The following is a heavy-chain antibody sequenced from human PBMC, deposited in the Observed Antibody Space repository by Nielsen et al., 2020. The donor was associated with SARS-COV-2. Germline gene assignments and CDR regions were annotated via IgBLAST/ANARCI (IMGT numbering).Heavy chain of an antibody. CDR2: ISGSGGST. V-gene: IGHV3-23*01. D-gene: IGHD5-18*01. CDR3: AREEGPRGYSYGYYAFDI. J-gene: IGHJ3*02. Sequence: WIRQPPGKGLEWVSAISGSGGSTYYADSVKGRFTISRDNSKNTLYLQMNSLRAEDTAVYYCAREEGPRGYSYGYYAFDIWGQGTMVIVSS.